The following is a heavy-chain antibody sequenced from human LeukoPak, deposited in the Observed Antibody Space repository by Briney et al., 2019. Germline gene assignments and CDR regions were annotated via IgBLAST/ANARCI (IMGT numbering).Heavy chain of an antibody. J-gene: IGHJ4*02. CDR2: INPKNGVT. CDR3: AAMSSVAVTG. CDR1: GYTFTDFY. V-gene: IGHV1-2*02. D-gene: IGHD6-19*01. Sequence: ASVKVSCKASGYTFTDFYLHWVRQAPGEGLEWMGWINPKNGVTTYARNFQGRVTMTRDTSISTSYMDSGRLTSDDTAVYYCAAMSSVAVTGWGQGTLVTVSS.